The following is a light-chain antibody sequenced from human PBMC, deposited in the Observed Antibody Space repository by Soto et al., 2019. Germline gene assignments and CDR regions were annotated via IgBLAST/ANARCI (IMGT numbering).Light chain of an antibody. CDR3: SSYASTRTVV. V-gene: IGLV2-14*03. J-gene: IGLJ2*01. CDR2: DDD. Sequence: QSALTQPASVSGSPGQSITISCTGTTSDVGGNYVSWYVSWYQQHPGKVPKLMIYDDDDRPSGVSNRFSGSKSGNTASLTISGLHAEVEADYYCSSYASTRTVVFGGGTQLTVL. CDR1: TSDVGGNYVSWY.